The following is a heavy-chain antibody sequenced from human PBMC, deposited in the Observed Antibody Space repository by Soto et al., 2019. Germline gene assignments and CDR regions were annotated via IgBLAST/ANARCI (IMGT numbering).Heavy chain of an antibody. CDR3: ASSNIAAAGFYYYGMDV. J-gene: IGHJ6*02. CDR1: GGSTSRYY. V-gene: IGHV4-59*01. CDR2: IYYSGSP. Sequence: SETLSLTCSVSGGSTSRYYWSWIRQPPGKGLEWIGYIYYSGSPNYNPSLKSRVTISVDTSKNQFSLKLSSVTAADTAVYYCASSNIAAAGFYYYGMDVWGRGTTVTVSS. D-gene: IGHD6-13*01.